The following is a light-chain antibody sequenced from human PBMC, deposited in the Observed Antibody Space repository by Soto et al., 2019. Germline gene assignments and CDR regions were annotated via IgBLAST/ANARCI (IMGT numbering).Light chain of an antibody. J-gene: IGLJ2*01. CDR1: SSDVGAYNY. V-gene: IGLV2-14*01. CDR3: TSFTSASTQV. CDR2: DVS. Sequence: QSVLTQPASVSGSPGQSITISCTGTSSDVGAYNYVSWYQQHPGKAPKLMIYDVSNRPSGVSNRFSGSKSGNTASLTISGLQAEDEAHYYCTSFTSASTQVFGGGTKLTVL.